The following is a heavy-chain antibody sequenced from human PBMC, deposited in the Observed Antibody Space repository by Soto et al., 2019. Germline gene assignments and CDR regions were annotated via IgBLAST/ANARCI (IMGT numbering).Heavy chain of an antibody. V-gene: IGHV1-18*01. CDR3: ARGRYGDY. Sequence: QVHLVQSGAEVKKPGASVKVSCQGSGYAFTTYGITWVRQAPGQGLEWMGWISAHNGNTNYAQNLQGRVTVTRDTSTSKAYMELRSLRHDDTAVYYCARGRYGDYWGQGALVTVSS. D-gene: IGHD1-1*01. CDR1: GYAFTTYG. J-gene: IGHJ4*02. CDR2: ISAHNGNT.